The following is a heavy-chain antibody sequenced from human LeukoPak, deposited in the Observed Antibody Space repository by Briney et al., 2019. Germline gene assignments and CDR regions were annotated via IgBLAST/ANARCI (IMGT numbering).Heavy chain of an antibody. CDR3: ARVGYYSNYAFDY. V-gene: IGHV4-61*02. CDR1: GGSISSGSDY. Sequence: SETLSLTCSVSGGSISSGSDYWSWIRQPAGKGLEWIGRIYSSGSTDYNPSLKSRVTISVDTSKNQFSLKLSSVTAADTAVYYCARVGYYSNYAFDYWGPGTLVTVSS. J-gene: IGHJ4*02. D-gene: IGHD4-11*01. CDR2: IYSSGST.